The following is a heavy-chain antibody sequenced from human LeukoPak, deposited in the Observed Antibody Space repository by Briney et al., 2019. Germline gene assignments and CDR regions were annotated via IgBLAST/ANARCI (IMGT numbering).Heavy chain of an antibody. D-gene: IGHD5-24*01. CDR1: GYTFTSYG. V-gene: IGHV1-18*01. J-gene: IGHJ4*02. CDR3: ARDVGYNYALNY. Sequence: ASVKVSCKASGYTFTSYGISWVRQAPGQGLEWMGWIDSHNGNTNYAEKFQGRVTMTTDTSTTTSYMELRSLRSDDTAVYYCARDVGYNYALNYWGQGTLVTVSS. CDR2: IDSHNGNT.